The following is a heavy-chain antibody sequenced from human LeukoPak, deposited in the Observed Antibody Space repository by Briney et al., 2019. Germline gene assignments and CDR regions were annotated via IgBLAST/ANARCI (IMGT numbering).Heavy chain of an antibody. V-gene: IGHV3-7*05. Sequence: PGGSLRLSCAASAFSLSTFWMSWVRQAPGKGLEWVPNINQGGSVEKYVDSVKGRFTISRDNAKSSLYLQMNTVRAEDSAVYYCARISYDNHGYYDLWGQGTLVTVSS. D-gene: IGHD3-22*01. CDR3: ARISYDNHGYYDL. CDR1: AFSLSTFW. CDR2: INQGGSVE. J-gene: IGHJ5*02.